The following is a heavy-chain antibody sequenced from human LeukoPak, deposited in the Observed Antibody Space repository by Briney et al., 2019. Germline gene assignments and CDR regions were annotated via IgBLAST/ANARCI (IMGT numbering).Heavy chain of an antibody. CDR3: ARDRSYYDSSGYKHNYFDY. V-gene: IGHV3-21*01. Sequence: GGSLRLSCAASGFTFSSYSMNWVRQAPGKGLEWVSSISSSSSYIYYADSVKGRFTISRDNAKNSLYLQMNSLRAEDTAVYHCARDRSYYDSSGYKHNYFDYWGQGTLVTVSS. D-gene: IGHD3-22*01. CDR1: GFTFSSYS. CDR2: ISSSSSYI. J-gene: IGHJ4*02.